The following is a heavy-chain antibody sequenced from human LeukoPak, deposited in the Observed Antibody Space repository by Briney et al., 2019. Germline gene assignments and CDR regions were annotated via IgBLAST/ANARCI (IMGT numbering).Heavy chain of an antibody. V-gene: IGHV3-74*01. J-gene: IGHJ4*02. D-gene: IGHD1-26*01. CDR3: ARGGSYSFDY. Sequence: GGSLRLSCAASGFTFSGYWMHWVRQDPGKGLVWVSRINSDGSSTSYADSVKGRFTISRDYAKNTLYLQMNSLRAEDTAVYYCARGGSYSFDYWGQGTLVTVSS. CDR2: INSDGSST. CDR1: GFTFSGYW.